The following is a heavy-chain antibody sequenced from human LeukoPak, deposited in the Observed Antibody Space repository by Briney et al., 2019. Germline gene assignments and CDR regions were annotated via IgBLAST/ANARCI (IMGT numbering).Heavy chain of an antibody. V-gene: IGHV5-51*01. J-gene: IGHJ2*01. CDR2: IYPGDSDT. D-gene: IGHD3-22*01. CDR3: ARQVYYDSIGYYSHWYFDL. Sequence: GESLQISCKGSGYGFTSYWIGWVRQMPGKGLEWMGIIYPGDSDTRYSPSFQGQVTISADKSISTAYLQWSSLKASDTAMYYCARQVYYDSIGYYSHWYFDLWGRGTLVTVSS. CDR1: GYGFTSYW.